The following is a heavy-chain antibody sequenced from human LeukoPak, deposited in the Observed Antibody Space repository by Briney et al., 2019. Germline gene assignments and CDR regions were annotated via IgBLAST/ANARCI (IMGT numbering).Heavy chain of an antibody. Sequence: TSETLSLTCTVSGGSISSGSQYWGWIRQPPGKGLVWIGYIYDSGSPYSNPSLTSLITISAATSQHQFSLKLNSVTAADTAVYYCARTDNIGYYSVYWGQGTLVTVSS. CDR3: ARTDNIGYYSVY. J-gene: IGHJ4*02. CDR1: GGSISSGSQY. D-gene: IGHD3-22*01. CDR2: IYDSGSP. V-gene: IGHV4-31*01.